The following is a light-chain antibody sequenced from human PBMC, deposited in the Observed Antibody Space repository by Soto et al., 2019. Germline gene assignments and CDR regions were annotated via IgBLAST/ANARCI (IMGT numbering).Light chain of an antibody. J-gene: IGKJ4*01. CDR2: HAS. CDR1: QTISNW. V-gene: IGKV1-5*01. Sequence: DIQMTQSPSTLSASIGDRVTITCRASQTISNWLAWYQQKPGKAPNLLIYHASNLETVVPSRFSGSAFGTDFTFTISSLHPEDFATYYCQQSYSTPLTFGGGTKVDIK. CDR3: QQSYSTPLT.